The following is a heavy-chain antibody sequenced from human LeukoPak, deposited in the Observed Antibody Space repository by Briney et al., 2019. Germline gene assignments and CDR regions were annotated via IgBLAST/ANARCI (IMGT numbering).Heavy chain of an antibody. CDR3: VKDRSIAAPNNDFFDS. CDR2: ISSNGATA. V-gene: IGHV3-64D*06. Sequence: GGSLRFSCSASGFTFNRFYLHWVRQAPGKGLEFVSHISSNGATAYYADSVKGRFTISRDNSKNTLYLQMSSLRADDTAVYYFVKDRSIAAPNNDFFDSWGQGALVTVSS. CDR1: GFTFNRFY. J-gene: IGHJ4*02. D-gene: IGHD6-6*01.